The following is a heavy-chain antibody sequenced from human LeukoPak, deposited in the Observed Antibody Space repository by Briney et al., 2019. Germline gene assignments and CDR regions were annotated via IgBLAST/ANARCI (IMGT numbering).Heavy chain of an antibody. Sequence: SETLSLTCTVSGGSISSSSYYWGWIRQPPGKGLEWIGSIHYSGSTYYNPSLKSRVTISVDTSKNQFSLKLSSVTAADTAVYYCARDSLGLAARPGYFDLWGRGTLVTVSS. CDR2: IHYSGST. CDR3: ARDSLGLAARPGYFDL. D-gene: IGHD6-6*01. J-gene: IGHJ2*01. V-gene: IGHV4-39*07. CDR1: GGSISSSSYY.